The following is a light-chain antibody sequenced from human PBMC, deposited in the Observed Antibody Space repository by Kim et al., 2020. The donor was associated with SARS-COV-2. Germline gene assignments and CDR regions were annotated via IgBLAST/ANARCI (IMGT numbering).Light chain of an antibody. Sequence: DIQMTQSPSTLSASVGDRVIITCRASQSISSWLAWYQQKPGKAPKLLIYDASSLESGVPSRFSGSGSGTEFTLTISSLQPDDFATYYCQQYNSYSTFGQGTKLEI. CDR1: QSISSW. CDR3: QQYNSYST. V-gene: IGKV1-5*01. CDR2: DAS. J-gene: IGKJ2*01.